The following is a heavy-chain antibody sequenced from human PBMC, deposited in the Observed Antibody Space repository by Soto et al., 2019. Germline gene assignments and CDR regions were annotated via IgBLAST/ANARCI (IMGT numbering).Heavy chain of an antibody. CDR3: ARGRYGEY. J-gene: IGHJ4*02. CDR2: ISARNGNT. Sequence: QVHLVQSGAEVKKPGASVKVSCKGSGYAFTTYGITWVRQAPGQGLEWMGWISARNGNTNYAQKLQGRVTVTRDTSTSTAYMELRSLRSDDTDVYYCARGRYGEYWGQGALVSVSS. V-gene: IGHV1-18*01. CDR1: GYAFTTYG. D-gene: IGHD3-10*01.